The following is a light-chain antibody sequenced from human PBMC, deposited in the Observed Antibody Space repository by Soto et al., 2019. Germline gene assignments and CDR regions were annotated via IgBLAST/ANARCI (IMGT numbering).Light chain of an antibody. J-gene: IGKJ4*01. CDR3: QQYYSTPLT. Sequence: DIVMTQSPDSLAVSLGERATINCKSSQSILYNSNNKNYLAWYQQKPGQPPKLHIYWASTRESGVPDRFSGSGSGTGFTLTISSLQAEDAAVYCCQQYYSTPLTFGGGTKVEIK. CDR1: QSILYNSNNKNY. V-gene: IGKV4-1*01. CDR2: WAS.